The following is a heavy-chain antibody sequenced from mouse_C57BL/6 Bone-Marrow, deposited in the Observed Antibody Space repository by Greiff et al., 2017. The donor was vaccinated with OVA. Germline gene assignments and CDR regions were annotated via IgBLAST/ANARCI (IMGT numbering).Heavy chain of an antibody. CDR1: GFTFSDYY. Sequence: EVKLMESGGGLVQPGGSLKLSCAASGFTFSDYYMYWVRQTPEKRLEWFAYISNGGGSTYYPDTVKGRFTISRDNAKNTLYLQMSRLKSEDTAMYYCARQWTTVVATWDAMDYWGQGTSVTVSS. V-gene: IGHV5-12*01. D-gene: IGHD1-1*01. CDR2: ISNGGGST. CDR3: ARQWTTVVATWDAMDY. J-gene: IGHJ4*01.